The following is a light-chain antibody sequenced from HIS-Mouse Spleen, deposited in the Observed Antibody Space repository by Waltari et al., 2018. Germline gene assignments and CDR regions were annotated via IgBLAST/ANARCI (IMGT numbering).Light chain of an antibody. CDR3: YSTDSSGNHRV. Sequence: SYELTQPPPVSVSPGQTARITCSGNALPRKYASWYQQKSGQAPVLVIYEDSKRPSGIPERFSGSSSGTMATLTISGAQVEDEADYYCYSTDSSGNHRVFGGGTKLTVL. J-gene: IGLJ2*01. V-gene: IGLV3-10*01. CDR2: EDS. CDR1: ALPRKY.